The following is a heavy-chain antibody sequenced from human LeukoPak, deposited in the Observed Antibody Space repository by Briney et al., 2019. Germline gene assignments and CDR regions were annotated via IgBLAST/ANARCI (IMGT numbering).Heavy chain of an antibody. CDR3: ARDELILPAAISPYYYYYGMDV. CDR1: GGSFSGYY. CDR2: INHSGST. D-gene: IGHD2-2*02. Sequence: SETLSLTCAVYGGSFSGYYWSWIRQPPGKWLEWIGEINHSGSTNYNPSLKSRVTISVDTSKNQFSLKLSSVTAADTAVYYCARDELILPAAISPYYYYYGMDVWGQGTTVTVSS. V-gene: IGHV4-34*01. J-gene: IGHJ6*02.